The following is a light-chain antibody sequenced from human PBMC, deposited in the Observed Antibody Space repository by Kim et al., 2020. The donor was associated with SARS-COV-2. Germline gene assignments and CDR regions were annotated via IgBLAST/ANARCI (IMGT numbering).Light chain of an antibody. Sequence: QSVLTQPASVSGSPGQSITISCTGTSSDVGGYKFVSWYQQHPDKAPKLMIYEVSNRPSGVSNRFSGSKSGNTASLTISGLQAEDEADYYCSSYTGSNTLVFGGGTQLTVL. J-gene: IGLJ3*02. CDR3: SSYTGSNTLV. V-gene: IGLV2-14*01. CDR2: EVS. CDR1: SSDVGGYKF.